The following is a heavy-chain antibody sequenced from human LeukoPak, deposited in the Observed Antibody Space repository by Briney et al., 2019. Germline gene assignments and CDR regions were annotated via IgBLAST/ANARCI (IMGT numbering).Heavy chain of an antibody. CDR3: ARVPGYCSSTSCYGDYYYYMDV. V-gene: IGHV3-23*01. Sequence: GGSLRLSCAASGFTFSSYAMSWVRQAPGKGLEWVSAISGSGGSTYYADSVKGRFTISRDNSKNTLYLQMNSLRAEDTAVYYCARVPGYCSSTSCYGDYYYYMDVWGKGTTVTVSS. J-gene: IGHJ6*03. CDR2: ISGSGGST. D-gene: IGHD2-2*01. CDR1: GFTFSSYA.